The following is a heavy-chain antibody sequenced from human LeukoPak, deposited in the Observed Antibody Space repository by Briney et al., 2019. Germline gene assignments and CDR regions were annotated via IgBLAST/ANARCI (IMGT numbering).Heavy chain of an antibody. J-gene: IGHJ4*02. D-gene: IGHD5-24*01. Sequence: SETLSLTCTVSGGSISSYYWSWIRQPPGKGLEWIGYIYYSGSTNYNPSLKSRVTISVDTSKNQFSLKLSSVTAADTAVYYCARGGPWRYFDYWGQGTLVTVSS. CDR1: GGSISSYY. V-gene: IGHV4-59*01. CDR3: ARGGPWRYFDY. CDR2: IYYSGST.